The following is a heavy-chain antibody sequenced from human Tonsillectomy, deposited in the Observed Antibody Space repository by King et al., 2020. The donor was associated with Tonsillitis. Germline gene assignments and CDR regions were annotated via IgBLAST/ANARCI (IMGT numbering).Heavy chain of an antibody. Sequence: VQLVEAGGGLVKPGGSLRLSCAASGFTFSNAWMSWVRQAPGKGLEWVGRIKSKNDGGTTDYAAPVKGRFTISRDDSKNTLYLQMNSLKTEDTAVYYCTTVASGYWGQGTLVTVSS. D-gene: IGHD3-10*01. J-gene: IGHJ4*02. CDR1: GFTFSNAW. V-gene: IGHV3-15*01. CDR2: IKSKNDGGTT. CDR3: TTVASGY.